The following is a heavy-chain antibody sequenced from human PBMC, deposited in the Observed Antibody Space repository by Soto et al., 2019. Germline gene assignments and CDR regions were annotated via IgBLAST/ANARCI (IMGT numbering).Heavy chain of an antibody. CDR3: ARDPAAAGTGFDY. V-gene: IGHV4-4*02. Sequence: SETLSLTCAVSGGSISSSNWWSWVRQPPGKGLEWIGEIYHSGSTNYNPSLKSRVTISVDKSKNQFSLKLSSVTAADTAVYYCARDPAAAGTGFDYWGQGTLVTVSS. D-gene: IGHD6-13*01. CDR2: IYHSGST. J-gene: IGHJ4*02. CDR1: GGSISSSNW.